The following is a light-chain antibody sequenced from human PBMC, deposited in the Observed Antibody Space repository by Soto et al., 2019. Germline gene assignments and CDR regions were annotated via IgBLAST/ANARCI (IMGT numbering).Light chain of an antibody. CDR2: EVT. V-gene: IGLV2-14*01. CDR3: SSYTVDTTRV. Sequence: QSALSQPASVSGSPGQSITISCTGTSSDVGAYNYVSWYQLHPGKAPKLMIYEVTKRPSGVSYRFSGSKSGNTASLTISGLQSEDEADYYCSSYTVDTTRVFGTGTKVTVL. CDR1: SSDVGAYNY. J-gene: IGLJ1*01.